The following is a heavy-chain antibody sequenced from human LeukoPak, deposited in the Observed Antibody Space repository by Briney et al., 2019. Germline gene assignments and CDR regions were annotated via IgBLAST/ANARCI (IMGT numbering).Heavy chain of an antibody. CDR1: DGSISSGSYC. CDR2: IYTSGST. Sequence: SQTLSLTCTVSDGSISSGSYCWSWIRQPAGKGLAWIGRIYTSGSTNYNPSLKSRVTISVDTSKNQFSLKLSSVTAADTAVYFCARALGQRSGGNWFDPWGQGTLVTVSS. V-gene: IGHV4-61*02. D-gene: IGHD6-25*01. J-gene: IGHJ5*02. CDR3: ARALGQRSGGNWFDP.